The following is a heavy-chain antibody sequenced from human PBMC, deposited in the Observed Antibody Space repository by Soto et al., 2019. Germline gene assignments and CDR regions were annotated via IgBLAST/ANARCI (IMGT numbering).Heavy chain of an antibody. D-gene: IGHD6-13*01. CDR2: INAGNGNT. CDR1: GYTFTSYA. J-gene: IGHJ6*03. CDR3: ARGEGYSSSWYYYYYYMDV. V-gene: IGHV1-3*01. Sequence: QVQLVQSGAEVKKPGASVKVSCKASGYTFTSYAMHWVRQAPGQRLEWMGWINAGNGNTKYSQKFQGRVTITRDISASTAYMELSSLRSEDTAVYYCARGEGYSSSWYYYYYYMDVWGKGTTVTVSS.